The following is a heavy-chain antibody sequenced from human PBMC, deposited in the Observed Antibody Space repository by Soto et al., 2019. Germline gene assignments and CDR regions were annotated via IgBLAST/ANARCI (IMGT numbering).Heavy chain of an antibody. V-gene: IGHV3-53*01. Sequence: SLRLSCAASGFNVNSDYMNWVRQTPGKGLEWVASIYSGETTYYADSVRGRFTISGDKSKNTLYFQLSSLRIEDTAVYYCTRDGRGLGRLSLFEYWGQGVLVTVSS. CDR2: IYSGETT. J-gene: IGHJ4*02. CDR3: TRDGRGLGRLSLFEY. CDR1: GFNVNSDY. D-gene: IGHD2-21*02.